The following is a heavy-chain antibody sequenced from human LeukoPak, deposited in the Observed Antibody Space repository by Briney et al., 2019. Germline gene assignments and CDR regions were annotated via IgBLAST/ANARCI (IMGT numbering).Heavy chain of an antibody. J-gene: IGHJ5*02. CDR2: IKEDGSEK. CDR1: GFTFSIYW. Sequence: GGSLRLSCEASGFTFSIYWMSWVRQAPGKGLEWVANIKEDGSEKDYVDSEKGRFIISRDNVKNSLYLQMNSLRPEDTAMYYCARDRAVAGLFDPWGQGTLVTVSS. D-gene: IGHD6-19*01. CDR3: ARDRAVAGLFDP. V-gene: IGHV3-7*01.